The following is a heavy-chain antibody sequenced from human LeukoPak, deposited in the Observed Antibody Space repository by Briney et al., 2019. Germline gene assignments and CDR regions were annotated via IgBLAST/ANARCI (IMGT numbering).Heavy chain of an antibody. Sequence: GGSLRLSCAASGFTFINAWMNWVRQAPGKGLEWVGRIKSKTDGGTTQYAAPVKGRFTISRDDSKNMLYLQMNSLKTEDTAVYYCVRTYYYDSSGYFWGQGTLVTVSS. D-gene: IGHD3-22*01. CDR3: VRTYYYDSSGYF. J-gene: IGHJ4*02. V-gene: IGHV3-15*01. CDR2: IKSKTDGGTT. CDR1: GFTFINAW.